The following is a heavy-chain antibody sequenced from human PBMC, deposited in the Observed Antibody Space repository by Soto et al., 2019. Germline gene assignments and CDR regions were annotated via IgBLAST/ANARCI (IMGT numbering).Heavy chain of an antibody. CDR1: GGTFSSYA. D-gene: IGHD6-13*01. V-gene: IGHV1-69*13. Sequence: ASVKVSCKASGGTFSSYAISWVRQAPGQGLEWMGGIIPIFGTANYAQKFQGRVTITADESTSTAYMELSSLRSEDTAVYYCARDLAAAGTRGYYYGMDVWGQGTTVTVSS. J-gene: IGHJ6*02. CDR2: IIPIFGTA. CDR3: ARDLAAAGTRGYYYGMDV.